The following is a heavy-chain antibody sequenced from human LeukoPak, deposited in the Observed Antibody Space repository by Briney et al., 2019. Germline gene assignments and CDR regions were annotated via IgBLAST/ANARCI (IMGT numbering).Heavy chain of an antibody. J-gene: IGHJ4*02. CDR2: IRYDGSNK. CDR3: AKDVLSGTYYYFDQ. D-gene: IGHD1-26*01. Sequence: GGSLRLSCAASGFTFSSYGMHWVRQAPGKGLEWVAFIRYDGSNKYYADSVKGRFTISRDNSKNTLYLQMNSLRAEDTAVYYCAKDVLSGTYYYFDQWGQGTLVTVSS. V-gene: IGHV3-30*02. CDR1: GFTFSSYG.